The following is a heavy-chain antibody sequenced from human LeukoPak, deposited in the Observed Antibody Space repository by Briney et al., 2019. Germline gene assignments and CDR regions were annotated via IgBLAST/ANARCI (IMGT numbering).Heavy chain of an antibody. Sequence: SETLSLTRTVSGGSISSYYWSWIRQPPGKGLEWIGYIYYSGSTNYNPSLKSRVTISVDTSKNHFSLKLSSVTAADTAVYYCARGQWLPVFDFWGQGILVTVSS. CDR2: IYYSGST. V-gene: IGHV4-59*01. CDR1: GGSISSYY. J-gene: IGHJ4*02. CDR3: ARGQWLPVFDF. D-gene: IGHD3-22*01.